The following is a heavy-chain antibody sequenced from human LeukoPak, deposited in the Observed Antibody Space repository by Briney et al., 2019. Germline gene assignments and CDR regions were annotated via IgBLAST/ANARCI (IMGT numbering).Heavy chain of an antibody. D-gene: IGHD3-9*01. CDR1: GGSISSSSYY. V-gene: IGHV3-23*01. Sequence: PSETLSLTCTVSGGSISSSSYYWGWIRQPPGKGLEWVSAISGSGGSTYYADSVKGRFTISRDNSKNTLYLQMNSLRAEDTAVYYCAKTGTGYYNGNWFDPWGQGTLVTVSS. CDR3: AKTGTGYYNGNWFDP. CDR2: ISGSGGST. J-gene: IGHJ5*02.